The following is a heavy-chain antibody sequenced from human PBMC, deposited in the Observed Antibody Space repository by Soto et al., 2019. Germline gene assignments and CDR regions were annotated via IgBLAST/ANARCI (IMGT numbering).Heavy chain of an antibody. V-gene: IGHV3-33*01. CDR1: GFTFSSYG. D-gene: IGHD2-2*01. CDR2: IWYDGSNK. J-gene: IGHJ5*02. Sequence: QVQLVESGGGVVQPGRSLRLSCAASGFTFSSYGMHWVRQAPGKGLEWVAVIWYDGSNKYYADSVKGRFTISRDNSKNTLYLKMNSLRAEDTAVYYCARDYCSSTSCYAGRGWFDPWGQGTLVTVSS. CDR3: ARDYCSSTSCYAGRGWFDP.